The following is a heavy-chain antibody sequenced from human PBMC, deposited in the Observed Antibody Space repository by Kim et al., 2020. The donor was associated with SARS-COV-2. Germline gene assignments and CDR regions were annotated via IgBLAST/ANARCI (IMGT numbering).Heavy chain of an antibody. CDR3: ASRTALRYFDWLTDY. D-gene: IGHD3-9*01. Sequence: DSVKGRFTISRDNSKNTLYLQMNSLRAEDTAVYYCASRTALRYFDWLTDYWGQGTLVTVSS. V-gene: IGHV3-66*01. J-gene: IGHJ4*02.